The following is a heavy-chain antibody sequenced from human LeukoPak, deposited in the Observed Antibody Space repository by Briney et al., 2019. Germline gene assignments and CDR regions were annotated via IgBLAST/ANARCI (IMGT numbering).Heavy chain of an antibody. Sequence: GGSLRLSCAASEFTFSSYGMHWVRQAPGKGLEWVAVISYDGSDTYYAESVKGRFTISRDNSKNTLYLQMNSLRAEDTAVYYCAKVRAARANDAFDMWGRETMVRVSS. CDR1: EFTFSSYG. CDR2: ISYDGSDT. CDR3: AKVRAARANDAFDM. V-gene: IGHV3-30*18. D-gene: IGHD2-15*01. J-gene: IGHJ3*02.